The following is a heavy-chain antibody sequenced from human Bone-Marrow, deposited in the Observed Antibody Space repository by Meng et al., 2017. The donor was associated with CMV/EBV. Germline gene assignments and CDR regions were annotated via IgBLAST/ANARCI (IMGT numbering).Heavy chain of an antibody. Sequence: SVKVSCKASGGTFNSYIINWVRQAPGEGLEWMGRIFPILAITNYAQKFQGRVTITADKSTSTVYMELSSLRSEDTAVYYSARGVVGATYAFDIWGLGTMVTVSS. V-gene: IGHV1-69*02. D-gene: IGHD1-26*01. CDR3: ARGVVGATYAFDI. CDR2: IFPILAIT. J-gene: IGHJ3*02. CDR1: GGTFNSYI.